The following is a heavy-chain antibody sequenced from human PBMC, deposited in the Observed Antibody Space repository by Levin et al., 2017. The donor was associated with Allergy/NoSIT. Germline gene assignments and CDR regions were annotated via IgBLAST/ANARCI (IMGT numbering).Heavy chain of an antibody. CDR2: INYSGST. J-gene: IGHJ4*02. D-gene: IGHD3-10*01. Sequence: GSLRLSCAVYGGSISGYYWSWIRQPPGKGLEWVGEINYSGSTNYNPSLKSRVTMSVDTSKNQFSLKLSSVTAADTAVYYCARARRYYYGSGSHFIDYWGQGTLVTVSS. V-gene: IGHV4-34*01. CDR1: GGSISGYY. CDR3: ARARRYYYGSGSHFIDY.